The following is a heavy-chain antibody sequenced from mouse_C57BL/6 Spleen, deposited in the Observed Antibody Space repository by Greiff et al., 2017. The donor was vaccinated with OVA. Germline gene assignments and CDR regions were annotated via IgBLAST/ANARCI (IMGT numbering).Heavy chain of an antibody. J-gene: IGHJ4*01. Sequence: QVQLQQSGPELVKPGASVKISCKASGYAFSSSWMNWVKQRPGKGLEWIGRIYPGGGDTYYNGKFKGRATLTADNSSSTAYMQLSSLTSEESAVYFGAREYWDVGAMDYWGQGTSVTVSS. CDR1: GYAFSSSW. CDR3: AREYWDVGAMDY. V-gene: IGHV1-82*01. CDR2: IYPGGGDT. D-gene: IGHD4-1*01.